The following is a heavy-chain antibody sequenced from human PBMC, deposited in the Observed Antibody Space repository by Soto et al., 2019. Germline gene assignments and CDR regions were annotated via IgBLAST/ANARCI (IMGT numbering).Heavy chain of an antibody. D-gene: IGHD1-1*01. CDR2: SIVYDSNT. Sequence: QVQLVQSGAEVKKPGASVKVSCKASGYTFSSYGISWVRQAPGQGLEWMGWSIVYDSNTNYAQKFQGRVTMTTDTPTSTAYLELRSLTSDDTALDYRARDFGGTRYDNWGQGTLVIVSS. V-gene: IGHV1-18*01. CDR3: ARDFGGTRYDN. CDR1: GYTFSSYG. J-gene: IGHJ4*02.